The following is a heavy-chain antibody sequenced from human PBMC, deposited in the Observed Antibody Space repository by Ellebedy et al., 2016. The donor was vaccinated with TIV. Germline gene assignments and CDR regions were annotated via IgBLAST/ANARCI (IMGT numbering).Heavy chain of an antibody. CDR3: ARALIAARPTGYYYYMDV. Sequence: SETLSLTXAVYGGSFSGYYWSWIRQPPGKGLEWIGEINHSGSINYNPSLKSRVTISVDTSKNQFSLKLSSVTAADTAVYYCARALIAARPTGYYYYMDVWGKGTSVTVSS. CDR1: GGSFSGYY. V-gene: IGHV4-34*01. CDR2: INHSGSI. J-gene: IGHJ6*03. D-gene: IGHD6-6*01.